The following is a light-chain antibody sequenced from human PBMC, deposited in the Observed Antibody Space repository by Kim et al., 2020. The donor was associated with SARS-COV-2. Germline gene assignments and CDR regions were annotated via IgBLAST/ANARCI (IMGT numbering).Light chain of an antibody. CDR1: SSDVGGYNF. Sequence: QSALAQPASVSGSPGQSITISCTGTSSDVGGYNFVTWYQQHPGKAPEVMIYDVNKRPAGVSDRFSGSKSGNTASLTISGLQAEDEADYYCSSYTSNHTVTFGGGTKVTVL. J-gene: IGLJ2*01. V-gene: IGLV2-14*03. CDR3: SSYTSNHTVT. CDR2: DVN.